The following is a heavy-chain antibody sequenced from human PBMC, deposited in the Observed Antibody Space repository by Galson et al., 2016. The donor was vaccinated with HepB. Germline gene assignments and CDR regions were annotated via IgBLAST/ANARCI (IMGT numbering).Heavy chain of an antibody. V-gene: IGHV3-23*01. J-gene: IGHJ6*02. Sequence: SLRLSCAASGFTFSSYAMSWVRQAPGKGLEWVSVISGSGGSTYYADSVKGRFTISRDNSKNTLCLQMNSLRAEDTALYYCAKDLGSYYGSGSYRDHYYGMDVWGQGTTVTVSS. CDR1: GFTFSSYA. D-gene: IGHD3-10*01. CDR2: ISGSGGST. CDR3: AKDLGSYYGSGSYRDHYYGMDV.